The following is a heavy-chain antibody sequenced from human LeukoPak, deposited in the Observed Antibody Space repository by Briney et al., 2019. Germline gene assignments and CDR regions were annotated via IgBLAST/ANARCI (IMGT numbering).Heavy chain of an antibody. V-gene: IGHV1-24*01. J-gene: IGHJ4*02. CDR2: SHPEDGAP. CDR1: GHTLTQLS. CDR3: AAVRTSPQDFYDDTDSRNPFDY. D-gene: IGHD2/OR15-2a*01. Sequence: ASVRVSCKVSGHTLTQLSIHWVRQAPGKGLEWMGGSHPEDGAPNFAQNFQGRISMTEDTSIDTAYLALTSLTSDDTAVYFCAAVRTSPQDFYDDTDSRNPFDYWGQGTLLTVSS.